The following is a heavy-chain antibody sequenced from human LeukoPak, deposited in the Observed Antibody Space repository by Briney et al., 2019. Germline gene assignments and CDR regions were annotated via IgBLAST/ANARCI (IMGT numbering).Heavy chain of an antibody. J-gene: IGHJ6*03. D-gene: IGHD6-25*01. V-gene: IGHV3-48*01. CDR1: GFTFSSYS. Sequence: GGSLRLSCAASGFTFSSYSMNWVRQAPGKGLEWVSYISSSSSTIYYADSVKGRFTISRDNAKNSLYLQMNSLRAEDTAVYYCARDGRAAAPKTNYYYYYYMDVWGKGTTVTDSS. CDR2: ISSSSSTI. CDR3: ARDGRAAAPKTNYYYYYYMDV.